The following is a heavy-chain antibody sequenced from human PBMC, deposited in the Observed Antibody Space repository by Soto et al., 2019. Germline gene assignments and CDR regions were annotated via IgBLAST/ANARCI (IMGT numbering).Heavy chain of an antibody. V-gene: IGHV3-13*01. CDR2: IGTAGDT. Sequence: PGGSLRLSCAASGFTFSSYDMHWVRQATGKGLDWVSAIGTAGDTYYPGSVKGRFTISRENAKNSLYLQMNSLRAGDTAVYYCARGGIGYCSGGTCFYTAFDIWGQGSMVTVSS. CDR1: GFTFSSYD. D-gene: IGHD2-15*01. CDR3: ARGGIGYCSGGTCFYTAFDI. J-gene: IGHJ3*02.